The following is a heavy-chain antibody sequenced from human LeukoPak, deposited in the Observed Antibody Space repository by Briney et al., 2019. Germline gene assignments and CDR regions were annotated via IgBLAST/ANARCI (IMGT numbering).Heavy chain of an antibody. Sequence: GGSLRLSCAASGFTFSSYSMNWVRQAPGKGLEWVSSISSSSSYIYYADSVKGRFTISRDNAKNSLYLQMNSLRAEDTAVYYCARARYDSSGYYQGWFDPWGQGTLVTVSS. D-gene: IGHD3-22*01. J-gene: IGHJ5*02. CDR3: ARARYDSSGYYQGWFDP. V-gene: IGHV3-21*01. CDR2: ISSSSSYI. CDR1: GFTFSSYS.